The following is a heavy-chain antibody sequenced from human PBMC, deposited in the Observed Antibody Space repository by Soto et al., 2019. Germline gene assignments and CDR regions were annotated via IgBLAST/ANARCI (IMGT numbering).Heavy chain of an antibody. Sequence: QVQLVESGGGLVKPGGSLRLSCAASGFTFSDYYMTWIRQAPGKGLEWLSYISSGATHTNYADSVKGRFTISRDNAKNSVSLQMNSLRAEDTAVYYCARDITGNDHTFDYWGQGTLVTVSS. J-gene: IGHJ4*02. D-gene: IGHD1-20*01. V-gene: IGHV3-11*06. CDR1: GFTFSDYY. CDR3: ARDITGNDHTFDY. CDR2: ISSGATHT.